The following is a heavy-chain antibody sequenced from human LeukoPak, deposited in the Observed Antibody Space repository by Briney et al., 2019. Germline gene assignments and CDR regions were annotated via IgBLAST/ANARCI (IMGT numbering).Heavy chain of an antibody. D-gene: IGHD6-13*01. J-gene: IGHJ5*02. CDR2: INPDSGGT. CDR3: ARVPDSSSRYVVHWSQP. V-gene: IGHV1-2*02. CDR1: GYTFTGYY. Sequence: GASVKVSCKASGYTFTGYYMRRVRQAPGQGLEWMGWINPDSGGTNYAQKFQGRVTMTRDTSISTAYMELSRLRTDDTAVYYCARVPDSSSRYVVHWSQPWGQGTLVTVSS.